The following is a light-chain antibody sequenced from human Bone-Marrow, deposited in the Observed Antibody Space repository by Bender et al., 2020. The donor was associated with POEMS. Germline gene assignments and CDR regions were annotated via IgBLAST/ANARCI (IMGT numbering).Light chain of an antibody. CDR3: FSDTGRDTEI. CDR2: DVS. CDR1: RRDIGGYNF. Sequence: QSALTQPASVSGSPGQSITISCTGTRRDIGGYNFVSWYQLHPGKAPKLIMYDVSRRPSGLSDRFSGSKSGNTASLYISGLQAEDEAYYDCFSDTGRDTEIFGGGSKLTVL. J-gene: IGLJ2*01. V-gene: IGLV2-14*03.